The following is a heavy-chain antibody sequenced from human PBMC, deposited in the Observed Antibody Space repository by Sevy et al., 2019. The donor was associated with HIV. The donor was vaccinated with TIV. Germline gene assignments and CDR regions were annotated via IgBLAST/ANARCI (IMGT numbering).Heavy chain of an antibody. CDR2: IKTGGSGK. Sequence: GGSLRLSCTASGFTISTYWMTWLRQAPGKGLEWVANIKTGGSGKHYAESAKGRFTISRDDASNALSLQMNSLRGEDTAVYYCARGTAVNHWGQGTLVTVSS. V-gene: IGHV3-7*01. D-gene: IGHD4-17*01. CDR3: ARGTAVNH. J-gene: IGHJ5*02. CDR1: GFTISTYW.